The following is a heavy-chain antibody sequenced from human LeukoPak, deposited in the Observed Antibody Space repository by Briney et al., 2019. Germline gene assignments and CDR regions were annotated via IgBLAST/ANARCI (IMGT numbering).Heavy chain of an antibody. V-gene: IGHV4-59*08. Sequence: SETLSLTCTVSGASISSYYWSWIRQPPGKGLEWIGYIYHSGSTNYNPSLKSRVTISVDTSKNQFSLKLTSVTAADAAVYYCARHRYCNSSSCYAFDYWGQGTLVTVSS. CDR1: GASISSYY. D-gene: IGHD2-2*01. CDR3: ARHRYCNSSSCYAFDY. CDR2: IYHSGST. J-gene: IGHJ4*02.